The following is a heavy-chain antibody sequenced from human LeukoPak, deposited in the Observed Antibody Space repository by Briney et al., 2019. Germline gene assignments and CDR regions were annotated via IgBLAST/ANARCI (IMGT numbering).Heavy chain of an antibody. J-gene: IGHJ4*02. CDR2: IYYSGST. V-gene: IGHV4-59*01. D-gene: IGHD5-12*01. Sequence: SETLSLTCTVSGGSISSYYWSWIRQPPGKGLEWIGYIYYSGSTNYNPSLKSRVTISVDTSTNQFSLKLSSVTAADTAVYYCARGRYSGYDWVDYWGQGTLVTVSS. CDR1: GGSISSYY. CDR3: ARGRYSGYDWVDY.